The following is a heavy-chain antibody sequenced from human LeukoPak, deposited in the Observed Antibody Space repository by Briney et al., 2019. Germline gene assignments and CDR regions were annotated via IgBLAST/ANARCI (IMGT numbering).Heavy chain of an antibody. J-gene: IGHJ4*02. D-gene: IGHD2-8*01. CDR3: AVLMLYAKNGFDY. V-gene: IGHV3-66*01. CDR2: IFSGGST. CDR1: GFTVSNNH. Sequence: GGSLRLSCTASGFTVSNNHMTWVRQAPGKGLEWVSDIFSGGSTYYEDSVKGRFTISRDDSKKTQYLQMNSLRAEDTALYYCAVLMLYAKNGFDYWGQGTLVTVSS.